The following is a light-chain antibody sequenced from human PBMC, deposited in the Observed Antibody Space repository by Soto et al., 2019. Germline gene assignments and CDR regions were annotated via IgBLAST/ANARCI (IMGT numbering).Light chain of an antibody. J-gene: IGLJ1*01. CDR3: SSYTSRSFCV. Sequence: QSVLTQPASVSGSPGQSITISCTGTSSDVGGYKYVSWYQQHPDKAPKLIIYDVTNRPSGISNRFSGSKSGNTASLTISGLQAEDEADYYCSSYTSRSFCVSGTGTNLTVL. CDR2: DVT. V-gene: IGLV2-14*01. CDR1: SSDVGGYKY.